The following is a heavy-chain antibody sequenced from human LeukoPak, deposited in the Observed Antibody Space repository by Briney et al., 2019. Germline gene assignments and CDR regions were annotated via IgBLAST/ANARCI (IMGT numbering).Heavy chain of an antibody. CDR3: AKDRYSSGWYSDFDY. V-gene: IGHV3-7*01. J-gene: IGHJ4*02. CDR2: IKQDGSEK. D-gene: IGHD6-19*01. CDR1: GFTFSNFW. Sequence: PGGSLRLSCATSGFTFSNFWMNWVRQAPGKGLEWVANIKQDGSEKYYVDSVKGRFTISRDNSKNTVYLQMNSLRAEDTAVYYCAKDRYSSGWYSDFDYWGQGTQVTVSS.